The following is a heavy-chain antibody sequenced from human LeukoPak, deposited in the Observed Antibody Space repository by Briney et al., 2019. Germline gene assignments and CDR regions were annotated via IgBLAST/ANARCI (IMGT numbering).Heavy chain of an antibody. V-gene: IGHV3-48*03. D-gene: IGHD2-15*01. CDR1: GFTFSSYE. CDR2: ISSSGSTI. J-gene: IGHJ4*02. Sequence: GGSLRLSCAASGFTFSSYEKNWVRQAPWKGLEWVSYISSSGSTIYYADSVKGRFTISRDNAKNSLYLQMNSLRAEDTAVYYCARDIGCWDHTQFDYWGQGTLVTVSS. CDR3: ARDIGCWDHTQFDY.